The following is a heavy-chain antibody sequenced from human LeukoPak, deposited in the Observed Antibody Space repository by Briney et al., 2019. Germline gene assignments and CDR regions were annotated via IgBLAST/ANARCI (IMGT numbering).Heavy chain of an antibody. CDR1: GCTISNYA. D-gene: IGHD6-13*01. CDR3: ARALCRSWDSPLGS. J-gene: IGHJ5*02. CDR2: ISYDGSVE. Sequence: PGRSLRLSCAVSGCTISNYAMRWIRQAPGKGLEWVALISYDGSVEKNAASVKGRLTISRDNYKNTLYLQMNSLTTDDAAIYYCARALCRSWDSPLGSWGQGTLVPVSS. V-gene: IGHV3-30*04.